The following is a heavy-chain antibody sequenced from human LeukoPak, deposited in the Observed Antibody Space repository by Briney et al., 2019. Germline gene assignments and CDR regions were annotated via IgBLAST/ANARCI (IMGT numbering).Heavy chain of an antibody. J-gene: IGHJ1*01. V-gene: IGHV3-66*02. Sequence: GGSLRLSCAASGFTVSSNYMSWVRQAPGKGLEWVSVIYSGGSTYYADSVKGRFTISRDNSKNTLYLQMNSLRAEDTAVYYCAREYYDFWSGSFQHWSQGTLVTVSS. D-gene: IGHD3-3*01. CDR3: AREYYDFWSGSFQH. CDR1: GFTVSSNY. CDR2: IYSGGST.